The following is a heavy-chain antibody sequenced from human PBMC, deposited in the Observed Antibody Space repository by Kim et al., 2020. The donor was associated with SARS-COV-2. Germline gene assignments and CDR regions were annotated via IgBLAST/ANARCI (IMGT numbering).Heavy chain of an antibody. CDR3: ARDWGIAAAGPWY. Sequence: SETLSLTCTVSGGSISSSSYYWGWIRQPPGKGLEWIGSIYYSGSTYYNPSLKSRVTISVVTSKNQFSLKLRSVTAADTAVYYCARDWGIAAAGPWYWGQGTLVTVYS. CDR2: IYYSGST. V-gene: IGHV4-39*07. D-gene: IGHD6-13*01. CDR1: GGSISSSSYY. J-gene: IGHJ4*02.